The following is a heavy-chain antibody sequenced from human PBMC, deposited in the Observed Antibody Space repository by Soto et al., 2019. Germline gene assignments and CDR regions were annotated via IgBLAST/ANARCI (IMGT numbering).Heavy chain of an antibody. CDR2: IIPLLNTP. D-gene: IGHD6-6*01. J-gene: IGHJ6*02. CDR1: GGTFSSYA. V-gene: IGHV1-69*01. Sequence: QVQLVQSGAEVKKPGSSVKVSCRASGGTFSSYAVSWVRQAPGQGLEWMGVIIPLLNTPKYVEKFQGRVTITADASATTAYLELSSLTSEDTAVYYCARESSSPNYYYYGMDVWGQVTTVTVSS. CDR3: ARESSSPNYYYYGMDV.